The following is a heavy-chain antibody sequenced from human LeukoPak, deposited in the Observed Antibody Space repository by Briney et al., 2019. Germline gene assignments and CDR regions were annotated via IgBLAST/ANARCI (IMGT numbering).Heavy chain of an antibody. V-gene: IGHV3-30*04. J-gene: IGHJ1*01. CDR2: ISYDGSYI. Sequence: GMSLRLSCAASGFTFNSYAMHWVHQAPGKGLECVTIISYDGSYIYYADSVKGRFTISRDNSKNTLYLQMNSLRAEDTAVYYCARAYRNYYDTSGASGHWGQGTLVTVSS. CDR1: GFTFNSYA. D-gene: IGHD3-22*01. CDR3: ARAYRNYYDTSGASGH.